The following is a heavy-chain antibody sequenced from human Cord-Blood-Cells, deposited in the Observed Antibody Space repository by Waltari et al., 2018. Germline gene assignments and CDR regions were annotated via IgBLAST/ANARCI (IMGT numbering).Heavy chain of an antibody. Sequence: QVQLVQSGAEVKKPGASVKVSCKASGYTFTGYYMHWVRQAPGQGLEWMGWINPNSGCTNYEQKFQGWVTMPRDTSISTAYMELSRLRSDDTAVYYCARQIYYGSGSYYRGFDYWDQGTLVTVSS. CDR3: ARQIYYGSGSYYRGFDY. J-gene: IGHJ4*02. D-gene: IGHD3-10*01. CDR2: INPNSGCT. V-gene: IGHV1-2*04. CDR1: GYTFTGYY.